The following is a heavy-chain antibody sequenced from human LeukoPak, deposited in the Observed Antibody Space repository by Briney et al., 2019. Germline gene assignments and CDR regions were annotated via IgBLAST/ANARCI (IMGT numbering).Heavy chain of an antibody. J-gene: IGHJ4*02. CDR3: ARDNYGSGSYYTYFDY. CDR2: IMQDGSEK. CDR1: GFTFSTYW. Sequence: GGSLRLSCAASGFTFSTYWMTWVRQAPGKGLEWVANIMQDGSEKNYVDSVKGRFTISRDNAKNSLYLQMNSLRAEDTAVYYCARDNYGSGSYYTYFDYWGQGTLVTVPS. D-gene: IGHD3-10*01. V-gene: IGHV3-7*01.